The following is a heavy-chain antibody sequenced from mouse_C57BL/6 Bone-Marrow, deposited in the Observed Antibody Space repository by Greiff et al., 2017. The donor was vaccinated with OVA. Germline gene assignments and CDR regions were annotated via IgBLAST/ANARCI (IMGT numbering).Heavy chain of an antibody. CDR1: GFTFSDAW. V-gene: IGHV6-6*01. CDR3: TRTMVTYYYAMDY. CDR2: IRNKANNHAT. D-gene: IGHD2-2*01. Sequence: EVQRVESGGGLVQPGGSMKLSCAASGFTFSDAWMDWVRQSPEKGLEWVAEIRNKANNHATYYAESVKGRFTISRDDSKSSVYLQMNSLRAEDTGIYYCTRTMVTYYYAMDYWGQGTSVTVSS. J-gene: IGHJ4*01.